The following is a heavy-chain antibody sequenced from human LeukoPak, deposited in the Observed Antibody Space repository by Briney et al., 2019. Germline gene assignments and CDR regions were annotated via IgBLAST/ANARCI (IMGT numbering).Heavy chain of an antibody. J-gene: IGHJ5*02. Sequence: ASVKVSCKASGYTFTSYGISWVRQAPGQGLEWMGWISAYNGNTNYAQKLQGGVTMTTDTSTSTAYMELRSLRSDDTAVYYCARVPGGRFLEWLPPRFDPWGQGTLVTVSS. CDR2: ISAYNGNT. D-gene: IGHD3-3*01. V-gene: IGHV1-18*01. CDR1: GYTFTSYG. CDR3: ARVPGGRFLEWLPPRFDP.